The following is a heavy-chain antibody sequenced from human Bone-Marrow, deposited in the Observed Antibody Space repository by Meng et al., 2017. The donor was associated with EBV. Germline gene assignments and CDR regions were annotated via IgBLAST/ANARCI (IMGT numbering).Heavy chain of an antibody. D-gene: IGHD3-22*01. Sequence: VQTVQSGTEMKKPGASVKVSCKASGYTFTRYGISWVRQAPGQGLEWMGWISADNGNTHYAQKLQGRVTMTTDTSTSTAYMELRSLRSDDTAVYYCARERWGITMIVEPFDYWGQGTLVTVSS. CDR1: GYTFTRYG. J-gene: IGHJ4*02. CDR2: ISADNGNT. CDR3: ARERWGITMIVEPFDY. V-gene: IGHV1-18*01.